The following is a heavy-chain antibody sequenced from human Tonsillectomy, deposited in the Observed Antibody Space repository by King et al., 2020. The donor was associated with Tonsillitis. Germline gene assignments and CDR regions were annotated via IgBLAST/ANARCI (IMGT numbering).Heavy chain of an antibody. V-gene: IGHV3-33*01. Sequence: VQLVESGGGVVQPGRSLRLSCAASGFTFNSYGMHWVRQAPGKGLEWVAVIWYDGSNKYYADSVKGRFTISRDNSKNTLYLQMNSLRAEDTAVYYCAREDYDILTGYYTYWGQGTLVTVSS. J-gene: IGHJ4*02. CDR1: GFTFNSYG. CDR3: AREDYDILTGYYTY. D-gene: IGHD3-9*01. CDR2: IWYDGSNK.